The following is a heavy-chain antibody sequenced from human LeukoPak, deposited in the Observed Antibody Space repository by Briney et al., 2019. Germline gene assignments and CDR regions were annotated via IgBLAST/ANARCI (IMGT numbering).Heavy chain of an antibody. J-gene: IGHJ4*02. CDR2: IYYSGST. D-gene: IGHD4-17*01. Sequence: SETLSLTCTVSGGSISSYYWSWIRQPPGKGLEWIGYIYYSGSTNYNPSLKSRVTISVDTSKNQFSLRLSSVTAADTAVYYCARGSPTVSFDYWGQGTLVTVSS. CDR1: GGSISSYY. V-gene: IGHV4-59*01. CDR3: ARGSPTVSFDY.